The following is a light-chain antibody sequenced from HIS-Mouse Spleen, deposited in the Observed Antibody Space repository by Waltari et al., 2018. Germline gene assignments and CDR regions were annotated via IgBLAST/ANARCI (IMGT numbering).Light chain of an antibody. V-gene: IGKV1-27*01. CDR3: QKYNSAPWT. Sequence: DIQMTQSPSSLSASVGDRVTITCRASHGISNYLAWYQQKPGKVPKLLIYAASTLQSGVPSRFSGRGSGTDFTLTISSLQPEDVATYYCQKYNSAPWTFGQGTKVEIK. CDR1: HGISNY. CDR2: AAS. J-gene: IGKJ1*01.